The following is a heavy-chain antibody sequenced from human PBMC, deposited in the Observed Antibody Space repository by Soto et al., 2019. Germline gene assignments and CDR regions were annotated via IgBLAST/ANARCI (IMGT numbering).Heavy chain of an antibody. CDR2: ISISGTDI. CDR1: EFTLGGST. CDR3: ARARAWDYNYFYYYLDV. D-gene: IGHD1-7*01. Sequence: EMQLVESGGGLVKPGGSLRLSCAASEFTLGGSTMHWVRQAPGKGLEWVSSISISGTDIYYADSVKGRFTISRDNANNSLFLQLNSLRAEDTALYYCARARAWDYNYFYYYLDVWGKGTTVTVS. V-gene: IGHV3-21*01. J-gene: IGHJ6*03.